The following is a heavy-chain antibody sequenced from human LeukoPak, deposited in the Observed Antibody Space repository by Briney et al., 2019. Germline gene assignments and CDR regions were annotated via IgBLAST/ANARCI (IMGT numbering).Heavy chain of an antibody. D-gene: IGHD1-26*01. Sequence: GGSLRLSCAASGFTFSSYSMHWVRQAPGKGLEGVSYISSSSNTIYYAYSVKGRFTISRDNAKNSLYLQMNSLRAEDTAVYYCARLGGATTGDSWGQGTLVTVSS. J-gene: IGHJ4*02. CDR3: ARLGGATTGDS. CDR1: GFTFSSYS. V-gene: IGHV3-48*04. CDR2: ISSSSNTI.